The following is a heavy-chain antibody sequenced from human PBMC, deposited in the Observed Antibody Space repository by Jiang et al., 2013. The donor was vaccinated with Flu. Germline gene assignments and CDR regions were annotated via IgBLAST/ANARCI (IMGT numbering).Heavy chain of an antibody. CDR2: XFTWEH. CDR1: Y. CDR3: ARNGVYYTSGSYGVDY. D-gene: IGHD3-10*01. J-gene: IGHJ4*02. V-gene: IGHV4-59*01. Sequence: YWSWIRQPPGRDWSGLVIXFTWEHQLXPSLRSRVTTSVDTPKNQFSLKLSSVTAADTAVYYCARNGVYYTSGSYGVDYWGQGTLVTVSS.